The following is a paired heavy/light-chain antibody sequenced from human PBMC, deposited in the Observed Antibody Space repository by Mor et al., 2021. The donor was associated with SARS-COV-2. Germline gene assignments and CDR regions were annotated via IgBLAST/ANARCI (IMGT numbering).Light chain of an antibody. CDR2: EVS. Sequence: QSALTQPPSASGSPGQSVTISCTGTSSDVGGYNYVSWYQQHPGKAPKLMIYEVSKRPSGVPDRFSGSKSGNTASLTVSGLQAEDEADYYCSSYAGSNIPYVFGTGTKVTVL. CDR3: SSYAGSNIPYV. J-gene: IGLJ1*01. V-gene: IGLV2-8*01. CDR1: SSDVGGYNY.
Heavy chain of an antibody. CDR3: ARGSRITIFGVVIINYYYYGMDV. D-gene: IGHD3-3*01. CDR2: INHSGST. J-gene: IGHJ6*02. V-gene: IGHV4-34*01. CDR1: GGSFSGYY. Sequence: QVQLQQWGAGLLKPSETLSLTCAVYGGSFSGYYWSWIRQPPGKGLEWIGEINHSGSTNYNPSLKSRVTISVDTSKNQFSLKLSSVTAADTAVYYCARGSRITIFGVVIINYYYYGMDVWGQGTTVTVSS.